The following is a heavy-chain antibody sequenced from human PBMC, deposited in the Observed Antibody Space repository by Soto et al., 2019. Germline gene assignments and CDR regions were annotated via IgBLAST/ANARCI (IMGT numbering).Heavy chain of an antibody. J-gene: IGHJ5*02. CDR1: GDSVSSNSAA. Sequence: SQSLPLTCAISGDSVSSNSAAWNWIRQSPSRGLEWLGRTYYRSKWYNDYAVSVKSRRTINPDTSKNQFSLQLNSVTPEDTAVYYCARGEQWLVFFRFDPWGQGTLVTVSS. CDR3: ARGEQWLVFFRFDP. D-gene: IGHD6-19*01. V-gene: IGHV6-1*01. CDR2: TYYRSKWYN.